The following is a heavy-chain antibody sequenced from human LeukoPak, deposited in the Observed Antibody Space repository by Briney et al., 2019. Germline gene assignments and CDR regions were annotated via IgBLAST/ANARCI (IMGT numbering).Heavy chain of an antibody. J-gene: IGHJ5*02. Sequence: ASVKVSCKASGYTFTGYYIHWVRQAPGQGPEWMGWINPNSGGTNYAQKFQGRVTMTRDTSISTAYMELSGLTSDDTAVYYCARDLMVRGVIINWFDPWSQGTLVTVSS. D-gene: IGHD3-10*01. CDR2: INPNSGGT. CDR1: GYTFTGYY. V-gene: IGHV1-2*02. CDR3: ARDLMVRGVIINWFDP.